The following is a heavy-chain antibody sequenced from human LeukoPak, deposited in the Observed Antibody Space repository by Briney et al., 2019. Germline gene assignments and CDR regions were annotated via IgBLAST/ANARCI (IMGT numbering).Heavy chain of an antibody. V-gene: IGHV3-30*18. D-gene: IGHD6-19*01. CDR2: ISYDGSNE. CDR3: AKDGISGWPRGYFDY. CDR1: GFTFSSYG. J-gene: IGHJ4*02. Sequence: GGSLRLSCAASGFTFSSYGMYWVRQAPGKGLEWVAVISYDGSNEYYADSVKGRFAISRDNSKNTLYLQMNSLRAGDTAVYNCAKDGISGWPRGYFDYWGQGTLVTVSS.